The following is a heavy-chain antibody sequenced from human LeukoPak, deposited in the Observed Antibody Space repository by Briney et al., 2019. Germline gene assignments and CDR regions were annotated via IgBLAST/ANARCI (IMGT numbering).Heavy chain of an antibody. V-gene: IGHV1-8*01. J-gene: IGHJ4*02. CDR1: GYTFTSYD. CDR2: MNPNSGNT. D-gene: IGHD6-6*01. CDR3: ARDPAYKYSSSPPFDY. Sequence: GASVKVSCKASGYTFTSYDINWVRQATGQGLEWMGWMNPNSGNTGYAQKFQGRVTMTRNTSISTAYMELSSLRSEDTAVYYCARDPAYKYSSSPPFDYWGQGTLVTVSS.